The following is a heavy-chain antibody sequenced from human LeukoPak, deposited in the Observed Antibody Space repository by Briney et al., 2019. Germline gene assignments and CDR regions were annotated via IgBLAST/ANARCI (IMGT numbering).Heavy chain of an antibody. D-gene: IGHD2-21*01. J-gene: IGHJ1*01. V-gene: IGHV3-23*01. CDR3: AKAPAYCGGDCYSGYLQH. CDR2: INGGGGNT. CDR1: GFTCSSYA. Sequence: GGSLRLSCAASGFTCSSYAMSWVRQAPGKGLEWVSGINGGGGNTYYADSVKGRLTISRDNSKNTLYLQMNSLRVEDTAVYYCAKAPAYCGGDCYSGYLQHWGQGTLVTVSS.